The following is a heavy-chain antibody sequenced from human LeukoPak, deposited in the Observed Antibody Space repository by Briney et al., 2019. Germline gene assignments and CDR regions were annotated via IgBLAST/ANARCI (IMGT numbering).Heavy chain of an antibody. V-gene: IGHV3-23*01. D-gene: IGHD5-24*01. CDR2: ISGSGGST. Sequence: GGSLRLSCAASGFTFNTYTMNWVRQAPGKGLEWVSTISGSGGSTYYADSVKGRFTISRDNSKNTLYLQMNSLRAEDTAVYYCARELTIRRTFDYWGQGTLVTVSS. CDR1: GFTFNTYT. J-gene: IGHJ4*02. CDR3: ARELTIRRTFDY.